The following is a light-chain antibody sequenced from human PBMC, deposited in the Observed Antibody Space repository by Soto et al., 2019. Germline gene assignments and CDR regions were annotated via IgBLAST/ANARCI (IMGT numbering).Light chain of an antibody. J-gene: IGLJ1*01. CDR3: SSYTSGSTLIV. CDR2: EVS. V-gene: IGLV2-14*01. CDR1: SSDVGNYRY. Sequence: QSVLTQPASVSGSPGQSITISCTGTSSDVGNYRYVSWYQQHPGKAPKLMIYEVSNRPSGVSNRFSGSKSGNTASLTISGLQAEDEADYYCSSYTSGSTLIVFGTGTKVTVL.